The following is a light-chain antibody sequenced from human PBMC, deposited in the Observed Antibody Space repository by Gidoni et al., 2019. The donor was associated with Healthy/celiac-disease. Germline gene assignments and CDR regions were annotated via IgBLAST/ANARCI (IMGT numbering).Light chain of an antibody. J-gene: IGKJ4*01. CDR3: QKYDNPPLT. V-gene: IGKV1-33*01. CDR1: QDISNY. CDR2: DAS. Sequence: DIQMTQSPSSLSASVGDRVTITCQASQDISNYLNWYQQKPGKAPKLLIYDASNLETGVPSRFSGSGSGTDFTFTISSLQPEDIGTFYCQKYDNPPLTFXGGTKVEIK.